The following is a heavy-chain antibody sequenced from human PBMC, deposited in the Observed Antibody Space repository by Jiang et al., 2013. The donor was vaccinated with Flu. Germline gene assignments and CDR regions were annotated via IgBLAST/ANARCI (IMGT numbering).Heavy chain of an antibody. J-gene: IGHJ4*02. CDR2: INPGGSS. V-gene: IGHV4-61*02. Sequence: GLVKPSQTLSLICTVSGDSISSGSYYWSWIRQPAGKGLEWIGRINPGGSSNYNPSLKSRVTISVDTSKNQFSLKLSSVTAADTAVYYCARSYGSGSYYNVWGQGTLVTVSS. D-gene: IGHD3-10*01. CDR3: ARSYGSGSYYNV. CDR1: GDSISSGSYY.